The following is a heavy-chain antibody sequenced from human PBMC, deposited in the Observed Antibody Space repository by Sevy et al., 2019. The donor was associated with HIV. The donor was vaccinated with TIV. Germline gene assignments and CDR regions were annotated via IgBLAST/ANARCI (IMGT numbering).Heavy chain of an antibody. Sequence: GGSLRLSCAASGFTFSNYGMHWVRQAPGKGLEWVAVIWKEGSNKYYADSVKGRFTISRDNSKNTLYLQMISLRVEDTAVYFCARGGDFNDRSATRDFDYWGQGTLVTISS. CDR2: IWKEGSNK. CDR1: GFTFSNYG. CDR3: ARGGDFNDRSATRDFDY. J-gene: IGHJ4*02. V-gene: IGHV3-33*01. D-gene: IGHD3-22*01.